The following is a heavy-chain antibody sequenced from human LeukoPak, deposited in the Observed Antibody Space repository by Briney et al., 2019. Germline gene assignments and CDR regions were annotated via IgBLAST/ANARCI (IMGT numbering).Heavy chain of an antibody. CDR2: IGGSGSST. Sequence: GGSLRLSCAASGFTFSSYGMSWVRQAPGEGLEWVSVIGGSGSSTYHADSVKGRFTISRDNSKNTLYLQMNSLRAEDTAVYYCAKRWSGTYYAAFDIWGQGTVVTVSS. D-gene: IGHD1-26*01. CDR3: AKRWSGTYYAAFDI. V-gene: IGHV3-23*01. CDR1: GFTFSSYG. J-gene: IGHJ3*02.